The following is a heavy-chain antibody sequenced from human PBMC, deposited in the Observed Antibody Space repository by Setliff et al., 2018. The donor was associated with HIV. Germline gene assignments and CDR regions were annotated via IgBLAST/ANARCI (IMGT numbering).Heavy chain of an antibody. J-gene: IGHJ5*02. Sequence: SVKVSCKASGGTFSSYAISWVRQAPGQGLEWMGGIIPIFGTANYAQKFQGRVTITADESTSTAYMELSSLRSEDTAVYYCARVGYSSGWFGPWGQGTLVTVPQ. V-gene: IGHV1-69*13. CDR3: ARVGYSSGWFGP. CDR2: IIPIFGTA. CDR1: GGTFSSYA. D-gene: IGHD6-19*01.